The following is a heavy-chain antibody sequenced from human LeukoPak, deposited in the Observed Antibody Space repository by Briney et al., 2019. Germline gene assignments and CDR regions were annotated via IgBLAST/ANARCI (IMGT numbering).Heavy chain of an antibody. J-gene: IGHJ4*02. CDR2: IDPSDSCT. Sequence: GESLKISCKSSGYSFTSYWISWVRQMPGKGLEWMGRIDPSDSCTNYSPSFQGHVTISADKSISTTYLQWSSLKASDTAMYYCRIAVAGTASDYWGQGTLVTVSS. CDR1: GYSFTSYW. CDR3: RIAVAGTASDY. D-gene: IGHD6-19*01. V-gene: IGHV5-10-1*01.